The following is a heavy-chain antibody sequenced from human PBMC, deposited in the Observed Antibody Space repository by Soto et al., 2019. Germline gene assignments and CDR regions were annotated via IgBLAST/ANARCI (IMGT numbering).Heavy chain of an antibody. Sequence: WIWIRQHPGKGLEWIGYIYYSGSTYYNPSLESRVIISVDTSKSQFSLKLTSMTAADTAVYYCAREVTAAYYFDYWGQGTLVTVSS. D-gene: IGHD4-4*01. CDR3: AREVTAAYYFDY. CDR2: IYYSGST. V-gene: IGHV4-31*02. J-gene: IGHJ4*02.